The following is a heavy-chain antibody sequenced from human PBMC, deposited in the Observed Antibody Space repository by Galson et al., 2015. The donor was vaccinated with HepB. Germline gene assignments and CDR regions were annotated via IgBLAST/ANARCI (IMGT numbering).Heavy chain of an antibody. D-gene: IGHD6-19*01. CDR2: MSFDGSDK. CDR1: GFSLRNYG. CDR3: ARDLGYSSGWSRRHFDY. J-gene: IGHJ4*02. Sequence: SLRLSCAASGFSLRNYGMRWVRQAPGKGLEWVAVMSFDGSDKYYADSVKGRFTIPRDNSKNTLSLQMNSLRAEDTAVYYCARDLGYSSGWSRRHFDYWGQGTLVTVSS. V-gene: IGHV3-30-3*01.